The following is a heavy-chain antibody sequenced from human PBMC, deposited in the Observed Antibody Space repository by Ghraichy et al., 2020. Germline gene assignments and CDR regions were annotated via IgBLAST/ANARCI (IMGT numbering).Heavy chain of an antibody. D-gene: IGHD6-13*01. CDR2: INSDGSST. V-gene: IGHV3-74*01. Sequence: GESLNISCAASGFTLSSYWIHWVRQAPGKGLVWVSRINSDGSSTSYADSVRGRFTISRDNVKNTLHLQMNSLRAEDTAVYYCARDSSSWDAFDFWGQGTMVSVSS. J-gene: IGHJ3*01. CDR3: ARDSSSWDAFDF. CDR1: GFTLSSYW.